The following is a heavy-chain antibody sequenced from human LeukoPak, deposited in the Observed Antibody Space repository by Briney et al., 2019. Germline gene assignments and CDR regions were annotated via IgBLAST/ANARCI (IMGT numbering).Heavy chain of an antibody. CDR2: ISYDGSNK. D-gene: IGHD1-26*01. V-gene: IGHV3-30*18. CDR1: GLTFSNYG. J-gene: IGHJ4*02. CDR3: AKDLRSGSYDY. Sequence: GRSLRLPCAASGLTFSNYGMHWVRQAPGKGLEWVAVISYDGSNKYYADSVKGRFTISRDNSKNTLYLQMNSLRAEDTAVYYCAKDLRSGSYDYWGQGTLVTVSS.